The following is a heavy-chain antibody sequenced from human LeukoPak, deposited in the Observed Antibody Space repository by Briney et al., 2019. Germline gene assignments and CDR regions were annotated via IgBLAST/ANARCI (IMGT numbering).Heavy chain of an antibody. D-gene: IGHD2-21*02. J-gene: IGHJ4*02. CDR3: ARAPEGGDRDY. CDR1: GGSFSGYY. Sequence: SETLSLTCAVYGGSFSGYYWSWIRQPPGKGLEWIGEINHSGSTNYNPSLKSRVTISVDTSKNQFSLKLSSVTAADTAVYYCARAPEGGDRDYWGQGTLVTVSS. CDR2: INHSGST. V-gene: IGHV4-34*01.